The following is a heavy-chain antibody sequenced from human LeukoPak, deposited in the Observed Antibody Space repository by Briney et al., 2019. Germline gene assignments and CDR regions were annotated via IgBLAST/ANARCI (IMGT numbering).Heavy chain of an antibody. CDR2: IRWDGGST. V-gene: IGHV3-43*01. CDR1: GFTFDDYT. D-gene: IGHD5-24*01. J-gene: IGHJ3*01. CDR3: AKEEDGYH. Sequence: GGSLRFSCAASGFTFDDYTMHWVRQAPGKGLEWVSLIRWDGGSTYYADSVKGRFTIPRDNSKNSLYLQMNSLRTEDTALYYCAKEEDGYHWGQGTMVTVSS.